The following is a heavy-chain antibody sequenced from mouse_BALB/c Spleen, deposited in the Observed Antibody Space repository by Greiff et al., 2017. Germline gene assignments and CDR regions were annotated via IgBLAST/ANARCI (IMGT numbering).Heavy chain of an antibody. Sequence: DVMLVESGGGLVQPGGSLKLSCAASGFTFSSYGMSWVRQTPDKRLELVATINSNGGSTYYPDSVKGRFTISRDNAKNTLYLQMSSLKSEDTAMYYCARGEALRREAMDYWGQGTSVTVSS. J-gene: IGHJ4*01. D-gene: IGHD2-4*01. CDR2: INSNGGST. CDR3: ARGEALRREAMDY. V-gene: IGHV5-6-3*01. CDR1: GFTFSSYG.